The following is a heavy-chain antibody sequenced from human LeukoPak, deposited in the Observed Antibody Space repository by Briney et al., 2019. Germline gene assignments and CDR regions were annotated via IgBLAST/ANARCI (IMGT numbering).Heavy chain of an antibody. CDR1: GFTFGDYA. D-gene: IGHD3-10*01. Sequence: GGSLRLSCTASGFTFGDYAMSWVRQAPGKGLEWVGFIRSKAYGGTTEYAASVKGRFTISRDDSKSIAYLQMNSLKTEDTAVYYCTRDFSGRNYWGQGTLVTVSS. CDR3: TRDFSGRNY. CDR2: IRSKAYGGTT. J-gene: IGHJ4*02. V-gene: IGHV3-49*04.